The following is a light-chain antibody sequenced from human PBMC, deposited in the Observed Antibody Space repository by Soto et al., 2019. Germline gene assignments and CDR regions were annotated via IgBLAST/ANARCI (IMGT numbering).Light chain of an antibody. CDR2: DGS. Sequence: QSVLTQPRSVSGSPGQSVTISCTGTSSDVGGYNYVSWYQQHPGKAPKLMIYDGSKRPSGVPDRFSGSKSGNTASLTISGLQAEDEADYYCCSYAGSYTWVFGGGTKVTVL. V-gene: IGLV2-11*01. CDR3: CSYAGSYTWV. CDR1: SSDVGGYNY. J-gene: IGLJ3*02.